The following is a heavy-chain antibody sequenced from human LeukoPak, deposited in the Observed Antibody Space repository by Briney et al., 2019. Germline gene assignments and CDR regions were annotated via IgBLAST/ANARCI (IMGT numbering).Heavy chain of an antibody. D-gene: IGHD6-13*01. J-gene: IGHJ1*01. CDR2: INHSGST. CDR3: ARGRWTTGYSSGWYSEYFQH. V-gene: IGHV4-34*01. CDR1: GGSFSGYY. Sequence: PSETLSLTCAVYGGSFSGYYWSWIRQPPGKGLEWIGEINHSGSTNYNPSLKSRVTISVDTSKNQFSLKLSSVTAADTAVYYCARGRWTTGYSSGWYSEYFQHWGQGTLVTVSS.